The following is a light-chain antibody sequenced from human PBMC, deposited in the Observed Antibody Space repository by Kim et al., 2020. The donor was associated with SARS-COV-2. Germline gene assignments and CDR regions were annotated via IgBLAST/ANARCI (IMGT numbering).Light chain of an antibody. CDR2: DVS. CDR1: SSDVGVYNY. V-gene: IGLV2-14*04. Sequence: GQSITISCTGTSSDVGVYNYVSWYQQQPGKAPKLIIYDVSKRPSGVSNRFSGSKSGNTASLNISGLQAEDEADYYCCSYTRSSTYVFGSGTKVTVL. CDR3: CSYTRSSTYV. J-gene: IGLJ1*01.